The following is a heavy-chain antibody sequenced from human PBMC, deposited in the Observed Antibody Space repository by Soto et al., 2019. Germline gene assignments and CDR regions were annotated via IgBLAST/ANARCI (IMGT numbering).Heavy chain of an antibody. V-gene: IGHV4-61*01. D-gene: IGHD4-17*01. CDR2: VSYSGTT. CDR1: GVSVNSGSFY. Sequence: SETLSLTCTVSGVSVNSGSFYWTWIRQPPGKGLEWIGFVSYSGTTKYNASLKSRVTISVDTSRSQISLKVSSVTAADTAVYYCARGATVTHYDYWGQGTLVTVSS. J-gene: IGHJ4*02. CDR3: ARGATVTHYDY.